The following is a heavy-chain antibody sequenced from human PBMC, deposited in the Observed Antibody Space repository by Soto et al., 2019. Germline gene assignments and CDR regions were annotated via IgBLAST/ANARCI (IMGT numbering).Heavy chain of an antibody. CDR2: IYYTGAT. D-gene: IGHD6-25*01. CDR1: SVSISPGNW. V-gene: IGHV4-4*02. Sequence: QVELQESGPRLVKSSGTLSLTCEVYSVSISPGNWWRWVRQPPGKGLEWIGEIYYTGATNYNPSLKSRVTMTIDKSKDQFSLILTSATAADTAVYYCARVFSSGSGWMYYFDFWGQGILVSVSS. J-gene: IGHJ4*02. CDR3: ARVFSSGSGWMYYFDF.